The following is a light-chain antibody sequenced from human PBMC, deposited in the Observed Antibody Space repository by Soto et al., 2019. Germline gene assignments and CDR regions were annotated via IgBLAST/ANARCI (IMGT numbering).Light chain of an antibody. Sequence: SYELTQPPSVSVAPGQTATITCAGSNIGSKTVHWFQQKPGQAPVLVVYDDDDRPSGIPERFSGSNSGNTATLTISGVEAGDEADYHCQVWDSSRDHPLFGGGTQLTVL. CDR1: NIGSKT. V-gene: IGLV3-21*02. CDR2: DDD. CDR3: QVWDSSRDHPL. J-gene: IGLJ3*02.